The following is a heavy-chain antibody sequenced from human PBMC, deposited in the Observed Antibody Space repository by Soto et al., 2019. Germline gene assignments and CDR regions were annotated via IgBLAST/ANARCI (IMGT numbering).Heavy chain of an antibody. CDR2: ISYDGSNK. CDR1: GFTFSSYG. CDR3: AKGIGLLSGYYYGMDV. Sequence: QVQLVESGGGVVQPGRSLRLSCAASGFTFSSYGMHWVRQAPGKGLEWVAVISYDGSNKYYADSVKGRFTISRDNSKNTLYLQMNSLRAEDTGVYYCAKGIGLLSGYYYGMDVWGQGTTVTVSS. J-gene: IGHJ6*02. V-gene: IGHV3-30*18. D-gene: IGHD3-10*01.